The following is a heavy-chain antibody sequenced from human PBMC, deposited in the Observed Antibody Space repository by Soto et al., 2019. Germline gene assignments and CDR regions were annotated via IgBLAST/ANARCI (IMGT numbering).Heavy chain of an antibody. V-gene: IGHV3-49*03. CDR3: TRDPFHDDYVWGSYRYTHLDY. CDR1: GFTFGDYA. CDR2: IRSKAYGGTT. J-gene: IGHJ4*02. Sequence: GGSLRLSCTASGFTFGDYAMSWFRQAPGKGLEWVGFIRSKAYGGTTEYAASVKGRFTISRDDSKSIAYLQMNSLKTEDTAVYYCTRDPFHDDYVWGSYRYTHLDYWGQGTLVTISS. D-gene: IGHD3-16*02.